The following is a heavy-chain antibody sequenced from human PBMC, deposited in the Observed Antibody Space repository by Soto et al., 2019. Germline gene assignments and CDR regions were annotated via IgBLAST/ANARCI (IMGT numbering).Heavy chain of an antibody. CDR2: ISSGSSYI. Sequence: GGSLRLSCAASGFTFSTYTMHWVRQAPGKGLEWISSISSGSSYISYAGSVKGRFTISRDNAKNSLFLQMNSLRPDDTAVYYCARDILSGRAYPDSWGQGTKVTVSS. CDR3: ARDILSGRAYPDS. J-gene: IGHJ5*01. D-gene: IGHD3-10*01. V-gene: IGHV3-21*01. CDR1: GFTFSTYT.